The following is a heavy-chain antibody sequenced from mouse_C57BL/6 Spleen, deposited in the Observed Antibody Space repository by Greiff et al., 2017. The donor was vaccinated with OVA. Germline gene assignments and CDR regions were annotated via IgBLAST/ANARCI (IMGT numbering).Heavy chain of an antibody. J-gene: IGHJ1*03. D-gene: IGHD1-1*01. Sequence: EVQRVESGGDLVKPGGSLKLSCAASGFTFSSYGMSWVRQTPDKRLEWVATISSGGSYTYYPDSVKGRSTISRDNAKNTLYLQMSSLKSEDTAMYYCASYYGSSHWYFDVWGTGTTVTVSS. CDR1: GFTFSSYG. V-gene: IGHV5-6*01. CDR2: ISSGGSYT. CDR3: ASYYGSSHWYFDV.